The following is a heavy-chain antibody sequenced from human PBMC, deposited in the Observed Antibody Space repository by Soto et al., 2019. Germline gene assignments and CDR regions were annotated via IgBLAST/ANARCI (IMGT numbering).Heavy chain of an antibody. CDR1: GGSISSGGYY. CDR3: AREARGSSPSLGMDV. J-gene: IGHJ6*02. Sequence: SETLSLTCTVSGGSISSGGYYWSWIRQHPGKGLEWIGYIYYSGSTYYNPSLKSRVTISVDTSKNQFSLKLSSVTAADTAVYYCAREARGSSPSLGMDVWGQGTTVTVSS. D-gene: IGHD6-6*01. V-gene: IGHV4-31*03. CDR2: IYYSGST.